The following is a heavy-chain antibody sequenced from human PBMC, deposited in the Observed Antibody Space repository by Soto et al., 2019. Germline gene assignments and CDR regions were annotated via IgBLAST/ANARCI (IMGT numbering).Heavy chain of an antibody. V-gene: IGHV3-23*01. J-gene: IGHJ3*02. Sequence: GGSLRLSCAASGFTFSNYAMSWVRQAPGKGLEWVSTISNSGGNTYYADSMKGRVTVSRDNSKNTLFLHMSSLRAEDTALYYCAKQSGGSLDSSLIVVGDAFVIWGQGTMVTVS. CDR2: ISNSGGNT. CDR3: AKQSGGSLDSSLIVVGDAFVI. D-gene: IGHD2-15*01. CDR1: GFTFSNYA.